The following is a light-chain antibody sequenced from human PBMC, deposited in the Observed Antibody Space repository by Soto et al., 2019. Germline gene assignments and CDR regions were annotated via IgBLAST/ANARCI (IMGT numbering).Light chain of an antibody. Sequence: QSALTQPPSASGSPGQSVTISCTGTSSDVGGYNYVAWFQQHPGRAPKLMIYEVTKRPSGVPDRFPGSKSGNTASLTVSGLQAEDEADYYCSSYAGSSTYVFGTGTKVTVL. V-gene: IGLV2-8*01. CDR1: SSDVGGYNY. CDR3: SSYAGSSTYV. J-gene: IGLJ1*01. CDR2: EVT.